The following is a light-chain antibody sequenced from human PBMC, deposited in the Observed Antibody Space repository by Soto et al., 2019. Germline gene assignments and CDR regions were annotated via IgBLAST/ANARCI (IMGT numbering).Light chain of an antibody. CDR3: SSYTISSPLVV. V-gene: IGLV2-14*01. Sequence: QSVLTQPASVSGSPGQSITISCTGTSSDVGGYNYVSWYQQHPGKAPKLMIYEVSNRPTGVSNRFSGSKSGNTASLTISGLQAEDEADYYCSSYTISSPLVVFGGGTKLTVL. J-gene: IGLJ2*01. CDR2: EVS. CDR1: SSDVGGYNY.